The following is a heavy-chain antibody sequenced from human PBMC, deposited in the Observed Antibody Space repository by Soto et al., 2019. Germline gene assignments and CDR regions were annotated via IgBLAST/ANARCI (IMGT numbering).Heavy chain of an antibody. CDR2: IYYSGST. Sequence: SETLSLTCTVSGGSVSSGSYDWSWIRQPPGKGLEWIGYIYYSGSTNYNPSLKSRVTISVDTSKNQFSLKLSSVTAADTAVYYCAAVGGGYSYGYGALALPIFDYWGQGTLVTVSS. J-gene: IGHJ4*02. D-gene: IGHD5-18*01. V-gene: IGHV4-61*01. CDR1: GGSVSSGSYD. CDR3: AAVGGGYSYGYGALALPIFDY.